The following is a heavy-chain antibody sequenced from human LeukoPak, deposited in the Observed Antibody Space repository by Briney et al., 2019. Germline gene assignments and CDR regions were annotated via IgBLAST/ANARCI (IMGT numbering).Heavy chain of an antibody. V-gene: IGHV3-7*01. J-gene: IGHJ6*03. Sequence: PGGSLRFSGAASGLTFSSYWMSWVRQAPGKGLEWVANIKQDGSEKYYVDSVKGRFTISRDNAKNSLYLQMNSLRAEDTAVYYCARRYMDVWGKGTTVTVSS. CDR2: IKQDGSEK. CDR3: ARRYMDV. CDR1: GLTFSSYW.